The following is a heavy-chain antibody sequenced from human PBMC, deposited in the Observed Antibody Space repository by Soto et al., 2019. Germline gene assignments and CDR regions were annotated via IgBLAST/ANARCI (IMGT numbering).Heavy chain of an antibody. D-gene: IGHD6-13*01. CDR3: ASGSAIAAADHDY. V-gene: IGHV3-21*01. CDR1: GFTFSSYS. CDR2: ISSSSSYI. J-gene: IGHJ4*02. Sequence: GGSLRLSCAASGFTFSSYSMNWVRQAPGKGLEWVSSISSSSSYIYYADSVKGRFTISRDNAKNSLYLQMNSLRAEDTAVYYCASGSAIAAADHDYWGQGTLVTVSS.